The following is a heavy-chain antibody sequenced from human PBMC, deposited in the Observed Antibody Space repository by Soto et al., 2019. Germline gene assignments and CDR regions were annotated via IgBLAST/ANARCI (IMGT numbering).Heavy chain of an antibody. CDR3: ASRFCTNGICPFDY. D-gene: IGHD2-8*01. Sequence: GESLKISCAASGLTFSSYSMNWVRQAPGKGLEWVSSISSSGTFIYYADSVKGRFTISRDNAKNSLYLQMNSLRAEDTAVYYCASRFCTNGICPFDYWGRGTLVTVSS. V-gene: IGHV3-21*01. CDR1: GLTFSSYS. CDR2: ISSSGTFI. J-gene: IGHJ4*02.